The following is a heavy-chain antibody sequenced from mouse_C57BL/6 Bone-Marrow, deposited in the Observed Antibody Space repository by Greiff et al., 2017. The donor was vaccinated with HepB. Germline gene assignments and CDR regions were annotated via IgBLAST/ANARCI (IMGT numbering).Heavy chain of an antibody. V-gene: IGHV1-81*01. CDR3: ARERYYGSSSAWFAY. D-gene: IGHD1-1*01. J-gene: IGHJ3*01. Sequence: VQLQESGAELARPGASVKLSCKASGYTFTSYGISWVKQRTGQGLEWIGEIYPRSGNTYYNEKFKGKATLTADKSSSTAYMELRSLTSEDSAVYFCARERYYGSSSAWFAYWGQGTLVTVSA. CDR2: IYPRSGNT. CDR1: GYTFTSYG.